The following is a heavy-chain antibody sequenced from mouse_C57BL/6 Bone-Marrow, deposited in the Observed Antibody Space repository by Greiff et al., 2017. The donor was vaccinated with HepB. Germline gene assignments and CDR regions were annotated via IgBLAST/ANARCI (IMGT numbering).Heavy chain of an antibody. V-gene: IGHV1-55*01. CDR3: ARDPPTVLVDH. Sequence: QVQLQQPGAELVKPGASAMMSCKASGYTFTSYWITGVKQRPGQGLEWIGDIYPGSGSTNYNEKFKSKATLSVDTSSSTAYMQLSSLTSEDSAVYYYARDPPTVLVDHWGQGTPLTDSS. D-gene: IGHD1-1*01. J-gene: IGHJ2*01. CDR1: GYTFTSYW. CDR2: IYPGSGST.